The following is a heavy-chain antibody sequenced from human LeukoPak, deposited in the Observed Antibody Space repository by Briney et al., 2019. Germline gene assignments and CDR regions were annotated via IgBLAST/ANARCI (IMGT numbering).Heavy chain of an antibody. D-gene: IGHD2-2*01. CDR3: ARAPAGQPYYYMDV. Sequence: PSETLSLTCTVSGGAITNYYWSWIRQPPGKGLEWIGYMYYSGSTNYNPSLKSRVTISVDTSNNQISLKMTSLTAADTAVYYCARAPAGQPYYYMDVWAKGPRSPSP. CDR2: MYYSGST. CDR1: GGAITNYY. J-gene: IGHJ6*03. V-gene: IGHV4-59*01.